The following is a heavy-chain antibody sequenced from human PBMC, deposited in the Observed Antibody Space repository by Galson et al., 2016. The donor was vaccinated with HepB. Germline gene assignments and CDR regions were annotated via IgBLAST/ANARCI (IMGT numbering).Heavy chain of an antibody. CDR3: ARLRWSGFDP. J-gene: IGHJ5*02. CDR2: INPGNGDT. D-gene: IGHD4-23*01. Sequence: SVKVSCKASGYTFTNYAIHWVRQAPGQGLEWMGWINPGNGDTEVSQTFQARVTLSRDTSASTAYLELSGLTSGDTAVFYCARLRWSGFDPWGQGTPVTVSS. V-gene: IGHV1-3*01. CDR1: GYTFTNYA.